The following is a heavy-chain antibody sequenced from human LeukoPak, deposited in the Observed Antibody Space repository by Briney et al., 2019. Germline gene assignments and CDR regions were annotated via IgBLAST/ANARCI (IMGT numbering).Heavy chain of an antibody. CDR1: GYTLTELS. Sequence: ASVKVSCKVSGYTLTELSMHWVRQAPGKGLEWMGVYAAEDGEAIHAQNFQGRVTMTEDTSQDTGYMELSSLRSEDTAVYYCARDKTNWGSTDYWGQGTLVTVSS. CDR2: YAAEDGEA. CDR3: ARDKTNWGSTDY. V-gene: IGHV1-24*01. D-gene: IGHD7-27*01. J-gene: IGHJ4*02.